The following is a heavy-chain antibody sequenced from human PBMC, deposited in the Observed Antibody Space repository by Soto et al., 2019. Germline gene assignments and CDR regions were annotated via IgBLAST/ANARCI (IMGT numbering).Heavy chain of an antibody. CDR1: GGPISSSGYY. J-gene: IGHJ6*02. Sequence: QVQLQESGPGLVKPSQTLSLTCNVSGGPISSSGYYWSWIRQLPGKGLEWIGFIHYSGSTYYNPSLKSRLTISVSTSKNQFSLSLNYVTAADTAVYYCARKGSYGTDVWGQGTTVTVSS. CDR3: ARKGSYGTDV. V-gene: IGHV4-31*03. CDR2: IHYSGST.